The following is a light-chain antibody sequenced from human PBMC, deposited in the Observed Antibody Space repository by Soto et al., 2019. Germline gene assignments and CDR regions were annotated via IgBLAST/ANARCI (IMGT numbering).Light chain of an antibody. Sequence: QSALTQPPSVSGAPGQRVTISCTGSSSNIGAGYDVYWYQQLPGTAPKLLIYGNNHRPSGVPDRFSGSKSGTSASLAITGLQFQDEADYYCQSYDSSLSGYVFGTGTKLTVL. J-gene: IGLJ1*01. CDR3: QSYDSSLSGYV. CDR2: GNN. V-gene: IGLV1-40*01. CDR1: SSNIGAGYD.